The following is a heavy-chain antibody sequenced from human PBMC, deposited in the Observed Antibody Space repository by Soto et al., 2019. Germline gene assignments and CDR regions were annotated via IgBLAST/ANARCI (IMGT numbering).Heavy chain of an antibody. D-gene: IGHD6-25*01. CDR1: GGSISNYY. Sequence: SETLSLTCTVYGGSISNYYWSWIRQPPGGGLEWIGYIYYTGSTNYNPSLKSRVTMSVDTSKNQFSLNLDSVTAADTAVYYCARDSSGNDAFDIWGQGTMVTVSS. CDR2: IYYTGST. J-gene: IGHJ3*02. CDR3: ARDSSGNDAFDI. V-gene: IGHV4-59*12.